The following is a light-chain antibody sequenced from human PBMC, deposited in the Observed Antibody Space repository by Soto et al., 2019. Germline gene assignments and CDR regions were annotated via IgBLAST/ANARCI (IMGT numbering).Light chain of an antibody. CDR1: SSNIGSYT. V-gene: IGLV1-44*01. CDR2: SNN. CDR3: AAWDDSLNGVV. J-gene: IGLJ2*01. Sequence: QSVLTQPPSASGTPGQRVTISCSGSSSNIGSYTVNWYQQLPGTAPKLLIYSNNQRPSGVPDRFSGSKSGTSASLAISGLQSEEEADYYCAAWDDSLNGVVFGGGTKLTVL.